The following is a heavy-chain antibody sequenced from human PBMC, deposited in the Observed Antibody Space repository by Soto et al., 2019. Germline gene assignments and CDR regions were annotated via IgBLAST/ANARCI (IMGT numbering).Heavy chain of an antibody. CDR1: GYTFTSYG. CDR3: ARERGAQIVGY. CDR2: ISAYNGNT. J-gene: IGHJ4*02. Sequence: QVQLVQSGAEVKKPGASVKVSCKASGYTFTSYGISWVRQAPGQGLEWMGWISAYNGNTKNAQKLQGRVTMTTDTSTSTAYVERRGLRSDDTAVDYWARERGAQIVGYWGQGTLVTVSS. V-gene: IGHV1-18*01. D-gene: IGHD3-10*01.